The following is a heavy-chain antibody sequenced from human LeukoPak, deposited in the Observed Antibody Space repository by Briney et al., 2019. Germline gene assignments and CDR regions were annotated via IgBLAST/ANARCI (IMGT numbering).Heavy chain of an antibody. CDR3: ARQHTGWYVDY. J-gene: IGHJ4*02. V-gene: IGHV3-23*01. D-gene: IGHD6-19*01. CDR1: GFNFSNYA. CDR2: VSASGAST. Sequence: GAALQISCAASGFNFSNYAMSWVRQAPGKGLEWVSGVSASGASTYSEDSVKGRFIISRDNSKNTVFLQMNSLRAEDTAVYYCARQHTGWYVDYWGQGILVTVSS.